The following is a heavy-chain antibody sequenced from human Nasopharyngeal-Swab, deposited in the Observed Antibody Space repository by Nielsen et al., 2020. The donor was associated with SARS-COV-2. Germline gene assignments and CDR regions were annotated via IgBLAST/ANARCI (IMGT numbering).Heavy chain of an antibody. J-gene: IGHJ6*02. CDR1: GFIFSDYY. CDR3: ARDMSGYNNAYGVFYYYYAMDV. D-gene: IGHD5-18*01. V-gene: IGHV3-11*01. CDR2: ISNSGSSI. Sequence: GGSLRLSCAASGFIFSDYYMTWIRQAPGKGLEWLSYISNSGSSIYYAESVRGRFTISRDNAKKSLYLQMNSLRAEDTAVYFCARDMSGYNNAYGVFYYYYAMDVWGQGTTVTVSS.